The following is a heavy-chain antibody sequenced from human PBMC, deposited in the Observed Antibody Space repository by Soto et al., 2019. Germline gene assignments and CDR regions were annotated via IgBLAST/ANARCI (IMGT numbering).Heavy chain of an antibody. CDR2: INAGNGNT. Sequence: ASVKFSCKASGYTFTSYAMHWVRQAPGQMLECMVWINAGNGNTKYXXKFQGRVXXTRDTSASTAXMELSXLRSEDTAVYYCARVGYYDSRWLYWRQGTLVTXSS. V-gene: IGHV1-3*01. J-gene: IGHJ4*02. D-gene: IGHD3-22*01. CDR3: ARVGYYDSRWLY. CDR1: GYTFTSYA.